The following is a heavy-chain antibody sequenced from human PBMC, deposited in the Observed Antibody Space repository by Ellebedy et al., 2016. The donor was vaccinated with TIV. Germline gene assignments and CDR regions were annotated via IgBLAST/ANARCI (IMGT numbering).Heavy chain of an antibody. CDR3: ARGPYSNDWYFDL. D-gene: IGHD6-13*01. CDR1: GCTFSSSW. CDR2: IYSGSST. J-gene: IGHJ2*01. Sequence: PGGSLRLSCAASGCTFSSSWTHWVRQAPGKGLVWVSVIYSGSSTYYADSVKGRFIISRDNSKNTLYLQMNSLRAEDTAVYYCARGPYSNDWYFDLWGRGTLVTVSS. V-gene: IGHV3-53*01.